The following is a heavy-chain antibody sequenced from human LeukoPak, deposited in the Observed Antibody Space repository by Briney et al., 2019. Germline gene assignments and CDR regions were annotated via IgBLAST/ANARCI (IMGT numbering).Heavy chain of an antibody. V-gene: IGHV3-30*03. CDR2: ISYDGSNK. Sequence: GGSLRLSCAASGFTFSSYGMHWVRQAPGKGLEWVAVISYDGSNKYYADSVKGRFTISRDNSKNTLYLQMNSLRAEDTAVYYCARGRGIAAAGESDYWGQGTLVTVSS. D-gene: IGHD6-13*01. CDR1: GFTFSSYG. J-gene: IGHJ4*02. CDR3: ARGRGIAAAGESDY.